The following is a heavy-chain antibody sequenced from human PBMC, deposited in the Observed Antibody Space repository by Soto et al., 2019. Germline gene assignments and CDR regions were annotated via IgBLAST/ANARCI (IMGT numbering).Heavy chain of an antibody. CDR3: AHRVAAAGSPWFDP. CDR1: GFSLSTSGVG. J-gene: IGHJ5*02. Sequence: QITLKESGPPLVKPTQTLTLTCTFSGFSLSTSGVGVGWIRQPPGTALEWLALIYWDDGKRYSPSLKSRLTITKDTSKNQVVLTMTNMDPVDTATYYCAHRVAAAGSPWFDPWGQGTLVTVSS. D-gene: IGHD6-13*01. CDR2: IYWDDGK. V-gene: IGHV2-5*02.